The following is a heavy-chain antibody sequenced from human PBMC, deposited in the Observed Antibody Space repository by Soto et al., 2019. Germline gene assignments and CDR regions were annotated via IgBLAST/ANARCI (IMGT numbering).Heavy chain of an antibody. V-gene: IGHV3-7*01. D-gene: IGHD3-10*01. CDR3: AGDSGYGSGSSVSHYLAC. J-gene: IGHJ4*01. CDR2: IKTDASEK. CDR1: GFTLRSYW. Sequence: EQLVASGGGLVQPGGSLRLSCAASGFTLRSYWMSWVRQAPGKGLEWLATIKTDASEKKYVDSVKGRFTVSRDNAKNSLYLQMDSLRAEDTAVYYCAGDSGYGSGSSVSHYLACWGRGTLVTVSS.